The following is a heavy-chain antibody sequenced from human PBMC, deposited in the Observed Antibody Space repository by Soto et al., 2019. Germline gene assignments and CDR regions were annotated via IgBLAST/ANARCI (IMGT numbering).Heavy chain of an antibody. CDR2: IWYDGSNK. V-gene: IGHV3-33*01. CDR3: ASLYYYGSGTPDY. D-gene: IGHD3-10*01. J-gene: IGHJ4*02. CDR1: GFTFSEIG. Sequence: QVQLVESGGGVVQPGRSLRLSCAASGFTFSEIGMHWVRQAPGKGLEWVALIWYDGSNKFYAESVKGRFTISRDNSKNTLYLQMNSLRAEDTAVYYCASLYYYGSGTPDYWGQGTLVTVSS.